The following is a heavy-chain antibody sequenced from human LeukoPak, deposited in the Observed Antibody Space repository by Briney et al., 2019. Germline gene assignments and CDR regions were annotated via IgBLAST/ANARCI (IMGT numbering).Heavy chain of an antibody. CDR2: INPNSGGT. CDR1: GYTFTGYY. D-gene: IGHD6-13*01. J-gene: IGHJ4*02. Sequence: ASVKVSCKASGYTFTGYYMHWVGQAPGQGLEWMGWINPNSGGTNYAQKFQGRVTMTRDTSISTAYMELSRLRSDDTAVYYCARDRGIAAAVDYFDYWGQGTLVTVSS. V-gene: IGHV1-2*02. CDR3: ARDRGIAAAVDYFDY.